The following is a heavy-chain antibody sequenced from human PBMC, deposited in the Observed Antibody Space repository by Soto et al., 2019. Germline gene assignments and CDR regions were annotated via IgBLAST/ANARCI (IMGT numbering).Heavy chain of an antibody. CDR3: ARAVAVPADFDL. CDR1: GYTFTAYA. D-gene: IGHD6-19*01. Sequence: QVQLVQSGAEEKMPGASVKVSCKASGYTFTAYAMHWVRQAPGQRLEWMGWINAGNGNTKYSHKFQGRVTITRDTSASTAYMELSRLRSEDTAVYYCARAVAVPADFDLWGQGTLVTVSS. V-gene: IGHV1-3*05. CDR2: INAGNGNT. J-gene: IGHJ4*02.